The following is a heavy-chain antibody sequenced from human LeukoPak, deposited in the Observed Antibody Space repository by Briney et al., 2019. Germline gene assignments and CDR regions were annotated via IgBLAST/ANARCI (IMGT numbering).Heavy chain of an antibody. V-gene: IGHV1-69*13. CDR1: GGTFSSYA. CDR3: ARVHEESGFWSGRVNWFDP. CDR2: IIPIFGTA. D-gene: IGHD3-3*01. J-gene: IGHJ5*02. Sequence: SVKVSCKASGGTFSSYAISWVRQAPGQGLEWMGGIIPIFGTANYAQKFQGRVTITADESTSTAYMELSSLRSEDTAVYYCARVHEESGFWSGRVNWFDPWGQGTLVTVSS.